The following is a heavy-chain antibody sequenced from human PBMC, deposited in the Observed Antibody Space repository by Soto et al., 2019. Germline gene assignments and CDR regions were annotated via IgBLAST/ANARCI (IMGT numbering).Heavy chain of an antibody. Sequence: ASVKVSCKASGYTFTSYDINWVRQATGQGLEWMGWMNVNSGNTDYAQKFQGRVTITRDMSISTAYMELSSLRSEDTAVYYCAAAGPRESFGYWGQGTLVTVSS. CDR1: GYTFTSYD. J-gene: IGHJ4*02. CDR3: AAAGPRESFGY. D-gene: IGHD6-13*01. V-gene: IGHV1-8*01. CDR2: MNVNSGNT.